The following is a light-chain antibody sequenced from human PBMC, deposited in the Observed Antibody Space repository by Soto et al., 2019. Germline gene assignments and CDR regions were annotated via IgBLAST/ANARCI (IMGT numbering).Light chain of an antibody. Sequence: QSALTQPPSASGSPGQSVTISCTGTSSDVGGYNYVSWYQKNPGKAPRLMIYEVSKRPSGVPGRFSGSKSGNTASLTVSGLQDEEEADYYCSSYAGSNNYVVFGGGTKLTVL. CDR2: EVS. CDR3: SSYAGSNNYVV. CDR1: SSDVGGYNY. J-gene: IGLJ2*01. V-gene: IGLV2-8*01.